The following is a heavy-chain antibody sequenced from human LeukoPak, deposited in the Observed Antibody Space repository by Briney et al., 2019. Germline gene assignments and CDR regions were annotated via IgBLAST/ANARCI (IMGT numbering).Heavy chain of an antibody. CDR1: GGSFSGYY. D-gene: IGHD6-13*01. CDR3: AIGHIAAAGTS. Sequence: SETLSLTCAVYGGSFSGYYWSWIRQPPGKGLEWIGEINHSGSTNYNPSLKSRVTISVDTSKNQFSLKLSSVTAADTAVYYCAIGHIAAAGTSWGQRTLVTVSS. J-gene: IGHJ4*02. V-gene: IGHV4-34*01. CDR2: INHSGST.